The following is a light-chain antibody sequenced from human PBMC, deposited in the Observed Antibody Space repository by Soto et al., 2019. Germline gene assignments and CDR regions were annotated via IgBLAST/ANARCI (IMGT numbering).Light chain of an antibody. J-gene: IGKJ2*01. Sequence: VLTQSPGTLSLSPGERATISCRASQSISSSSLAWYQHKPGLAPRLLIYGASSRATGIPHRFSGSGSGTAFTLTISRLEPEACGVYYCQQYGGSPPYTFGQGTRLEIK. CDR1: QSISSSS. V-gene: IGKV3-20*01. CDR3: QQYGGSPPYT. CDR2: GAS.